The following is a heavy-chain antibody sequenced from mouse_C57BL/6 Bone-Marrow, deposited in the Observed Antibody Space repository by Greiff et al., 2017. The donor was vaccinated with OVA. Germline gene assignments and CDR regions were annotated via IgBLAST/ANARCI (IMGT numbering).Heavy chain of an antibody. CDR3: ARWLRRGGLAY. CDR1: GYTFTNYW. D-gene: IGHD2-2*01. Sequence: VKLQESGAELVRPGTSVKMSCKASGYTFTNYWIGWAKQRPGHGLEWIGDIYPGGGYTNYNEKFKGKATLTADKSSSTAYMQFSSLTSEDSAIYYCARWLRRGGLAYWGQGTLVTVSA. J-gene: IGHJ3*01. CDR2: IYPGGGYT. V-gene: IGHV1-63*01.